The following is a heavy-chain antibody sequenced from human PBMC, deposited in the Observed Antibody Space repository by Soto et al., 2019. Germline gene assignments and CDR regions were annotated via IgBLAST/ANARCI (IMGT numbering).Heavy chain of an antibody. Sequence: SETLSLTCTVSGGSISSYYWSWIRQPPGKGLEWIGYIYYSGSTNYNPSLKSRVTISVDTSKNQFSLKLSSVTAADTAVYYCARPDYDILTGYLGAYYYWGQGTLVTVSS. D-gene: IGHD3-9*01. CDR3: ARPDYDILTGYLGAYYY. J-gene: IGHJ4*02. V-gene: IGHV4-59*01. CDR1: GGSISSYY. CDR2: IYYSGST.